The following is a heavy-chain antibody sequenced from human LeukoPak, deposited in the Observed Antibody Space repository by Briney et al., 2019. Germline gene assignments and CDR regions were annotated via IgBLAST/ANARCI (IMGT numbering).Heavy chain of an antibody. CDR1: GYTFTGYY. Sequence: ASVKVSCKASGYTFTGYYMHWVRQAPGQGLEWMGWINPNSGGTNYAQKFQGRVTMTEDTSTDTAYMELSSLRSEDTAVYYCATAAGIYYGSGSYFNYWGQGTLVTVSS. V-gene: IGHV1-2*02. D-gene: IGHD3-10*01. CDR2: INPNSGGT. J-gene: IGHJ4*02. CDR3: ATAAGIYYGSGSYFNY.